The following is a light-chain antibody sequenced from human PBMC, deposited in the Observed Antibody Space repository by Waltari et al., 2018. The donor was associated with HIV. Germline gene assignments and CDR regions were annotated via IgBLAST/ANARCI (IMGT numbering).Light chain of an antibody. CDR3: QQRHSWPLS. J-gene: IGKJ4*01. CDR2: DAS. Sequence: EITLTQSPVDLSLSPGDRATLSCRANLTIVNFLGWYQQRPGQSPSLLIYDASKRVTGVPVRFSGSGSGKDFSLIINNIQPEDAALYYCQQRHSWPLSFGGGTKV. V-gene: IGKV3-11*01. CDR1: LTIVNF.